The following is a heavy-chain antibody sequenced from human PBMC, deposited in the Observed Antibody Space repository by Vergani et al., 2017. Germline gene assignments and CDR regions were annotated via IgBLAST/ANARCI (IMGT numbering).Heavy chain of an antibody. CDR2: IHYAENS. D-gene: IGHD4-11*01. J-gene: IGHJ4*02. V-gene: IGHV4-59*02. CDR1: GGSVSSYY. Sequence: QVHLQESGPGLVKPSETLSLSCTVSGGSVSSYYWSWIRQPPGTGLEWIGYIHYAENSIYNPSLKSRDTMSVDTSKNQFSLKLTSVTAADTAVYFCAGDSHSWQRADHWGQGTLVTVSS. CDR3: AGDSHSWQRADH.